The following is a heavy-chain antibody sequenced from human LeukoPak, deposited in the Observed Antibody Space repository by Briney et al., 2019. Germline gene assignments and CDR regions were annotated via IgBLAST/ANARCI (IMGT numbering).Heavy chain of an antibody. Sequence: GASVKVSCKASGYTFTGYYMHWVRQAPGQGLEWMGRISAYNGNTNYAQKLQGRVTMTTDTSTSTAYMELRSLRSDDTAVYYCARDHWSDVVVITEIFDYWGQGTLVTVSS. CDR3: ARDHWSDVVVITEIFDY. D-gene: IGHD3-22*01. CDR1: GYTFTGYY. J-gene: IGHJ4*02. CDR2: ISAYNGNT. V-gene: IGHV1-18*04.